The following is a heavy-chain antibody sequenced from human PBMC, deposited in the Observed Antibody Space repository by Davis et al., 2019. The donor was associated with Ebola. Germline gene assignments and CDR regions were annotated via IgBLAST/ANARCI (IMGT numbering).Heavy chain of an antibody. CDR3: ARGGRVVVVAAPMDY. D-gene: IGHD2-15*01. V-gene: IGHV3-23*01. CDR1: GFTFSSYA. CDR2: ISGSGGST. Sequence: GESLKISCAASGFTFSSYAMSWVRQAPGKGLEWVSAISGSGGSTYYADSVKGRFTISRDNSKNTLYLQMNSLRAEDTAVYYCARGGRVVVVAAPMDYWGQGTLVTVSS. J-gene: IGHJ4*02.